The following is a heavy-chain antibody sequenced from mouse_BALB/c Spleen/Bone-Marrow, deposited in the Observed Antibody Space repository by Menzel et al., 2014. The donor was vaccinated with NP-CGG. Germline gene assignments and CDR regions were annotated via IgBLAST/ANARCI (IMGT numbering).Heavy chain of an antibody. CDR1: GYTFTSYV. D-gene: IGHD2-10*02. V-gene: IGHV1-14*01. CDR2: INPYNDGT. J-gene: IGHJ4*01. Sequence: EVQLQQSGPELVKPGASVKMSCKASGYTFTSYVMHWVKQKLGQGLEWIGYINPYNDGTKYNEKFKGKATLTSDKSSSTAYMELSSLTSEDSAVYYCARGGYGNVYYAMDYWGQGTSVTVSS. CDR3: ARGGYGNVYYAMDY.